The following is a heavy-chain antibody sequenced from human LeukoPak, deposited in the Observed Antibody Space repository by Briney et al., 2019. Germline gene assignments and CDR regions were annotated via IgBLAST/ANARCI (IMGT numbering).Heavy chain of an antibody. CDR1: GYSISSGYY. J-gene: IGHJ3*02. CDR2: IYHSGST. CDR3: AKSNGYGLIDI. D-gene: IGHD3-22*01. V-gene: IGHV4-38-2*02. Sequence: SETLSLTCTVSGYSISSGYYWDWIRQPPGKGLEWIGSIYHSGSTYYNPSLKSRVTISVDTSKNQFSLRLRSVTAADTAVYYCAKSNGYGLIDIWGQGTMVTVSS.